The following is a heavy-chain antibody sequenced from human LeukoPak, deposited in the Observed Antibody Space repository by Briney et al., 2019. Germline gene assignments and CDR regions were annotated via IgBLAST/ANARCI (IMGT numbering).Heavy chain of an antibody. CDR2: IYYSGST. D-gene: IGHD2-2*01. CDR3: ARSSSHDAFDI. V-gene: IGHV4-31*03. CDR1: GGSISSGDFY. Sequence: SQTLSLTCTVSGGSISSGDFYWSWIRQHPGKGLEWIGYIYYSGSTNYNPSLKSRVTISVDTSKNQFSLKLSSVTAADTAVYYCARSSSHDAFDIWGQGTMVTVSS. J-gene: IGHJ3*02.